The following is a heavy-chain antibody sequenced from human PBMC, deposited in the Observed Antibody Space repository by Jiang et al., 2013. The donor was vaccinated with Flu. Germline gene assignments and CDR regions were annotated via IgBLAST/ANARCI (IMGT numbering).Heavy chain of an antibody. Sequence: IIYPGDSDTRYSPPSQGQVTISADKSISTAYLQWSSLKASDTAMYYCARPGGYSYGDAFDIWGQGTMVTVSS. D-gene: IGHD5-18*01. V-gene: IGHV5-51*01. J-gene: IGHJ3*02. CDR2: IYPGDSDT. CDR3: ARPGGYSYGDAFDI.